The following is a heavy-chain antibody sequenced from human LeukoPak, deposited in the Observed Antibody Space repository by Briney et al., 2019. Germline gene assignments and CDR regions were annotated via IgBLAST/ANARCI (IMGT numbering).Heavy chain of an antibody. D-gene: IGHD6-6*01. CDR2: ISGDGGST. CDR1: GFTFDDYA. CDR3: AKARPTSIAAPYYYYGMDV. J-gene: IGHJ6*02. V-gene: IGHV3-43*02. Sequence: GGSLRLSCAASGFTFDDYAMHWVRQAPGKGLEWVSLISGDGGSTYYADSVKGRFTISRDNSKNSLYLQMNSLRTEDTALYYCAKARPTSIAAPYYYYGMDVWGQGTTVTVSS.